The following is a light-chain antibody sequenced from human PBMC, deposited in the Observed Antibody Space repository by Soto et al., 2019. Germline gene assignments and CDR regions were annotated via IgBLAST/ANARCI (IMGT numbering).Light chain of an antibody. CDR3: LQFSHFPRT. CDR2: QVS. J-gene: IGKJ1*01. Sequence: DIVLTQTPLSSPVTLGQPASISCRSSQSLVYSDGNTYLSWLQLRPGQPPRLLIYQVSNRFPGVPDRFSGSGAGTDFTLKISRVEAEDVGVYYCLQFSHFPRTFGQGTKVEIK. V-gene: IGKV2-24*01. CDR1: QSLVYSDGNTY.